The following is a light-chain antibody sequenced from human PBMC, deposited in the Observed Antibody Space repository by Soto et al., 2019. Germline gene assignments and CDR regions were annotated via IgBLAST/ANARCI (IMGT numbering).Light chain of an antibody. CDR3: QVWDSTSDHVV. J-gene: IGLJ2*01. CDR1: NIGSKN. V-gene: IGLV3-21*02. CDR2: DDR. Sequence: SYELTQPPSVSEAPGQTARITCEGNNIGSKNVHWYQQKPGQAPALVVYDDRGRPSGVPGRLSGSNSGNTATLTISRVEAGDEADYYCQVWDSTSDHVVFGGGTQLTVL.